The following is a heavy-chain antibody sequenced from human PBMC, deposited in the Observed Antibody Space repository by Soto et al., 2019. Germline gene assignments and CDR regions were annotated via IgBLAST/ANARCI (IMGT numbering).Heavy chain of an antibody. V-gene: IGHV1-69*13. CDR1: GGTFSSYA. Sequence: GASVKVSCKTSGGTFSSYAIGWVRQAPGQGLEWMGGIVPIVDTSTYAQKFQGRVTITADESTSTVYMELSSLRSDDTAVYYCVRVVAIPGYPDNWGQGTLVTVSS. CDR3: VRVVAIPGYPDN. J-gene: IGHJ4*02. D-gene: IGHD5-12*01. CDR2: IVPIVDTS.